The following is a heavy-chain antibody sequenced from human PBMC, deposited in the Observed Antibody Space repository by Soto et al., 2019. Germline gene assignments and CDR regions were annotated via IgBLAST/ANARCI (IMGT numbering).Heavy chain of an antibody. CDR1: GYTFSSYG. Sequence: GASVKVSCKASGYTFSSYGFSWVRQAPGQGLEWMGWINPNSGGTNYAQKFQGWVTMTRDTSISTAYMELSRLRSDDTAVYYCARGLRWHYYFDYWGQGTLVTVSS. CDR3: ARGLRWHYYFDY. V-gene: IGHV1-2*04. CDR2: INPNSGGT. J-gene: IGHJ4*02. D-gene: IGHD4-17*01.